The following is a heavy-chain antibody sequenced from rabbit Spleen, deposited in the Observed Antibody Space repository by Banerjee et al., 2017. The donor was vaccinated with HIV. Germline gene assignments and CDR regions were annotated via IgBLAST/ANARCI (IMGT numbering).Heavy chain of an antibody. D-gene: IGHD6-1*01. CDR2: INASSGLV. CDR1: GFSFSNNYV. J-gene: IGHJ6*01. V-gene: IGHV1S45*01. Sequence: QEQLEESGGGLVKPEGSLTLTCKASGFSFSNNYVMWWVRQARGEGLEWIACINASSGLVVYTPWAKGQVAVPKASSTTITLPMTSLPAADTATYFCERRLYYHDVGYDVWGPGTLLNVS. CDR3: ERRLYYHDVGYDV.